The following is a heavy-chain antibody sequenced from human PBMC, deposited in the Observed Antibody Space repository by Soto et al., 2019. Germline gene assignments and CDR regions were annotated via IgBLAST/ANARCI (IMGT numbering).Heavy chain of an antibody. V-gene: IGHV3-30-3*01. CDR1: GFTFDTYG. CDR3: ARVTPGNNLYYFSGLDF. J-gene: IGHJ6*02. Sequence: GGSLRLSCVASGFTFDTYGIHWVRQAPGKGLQWVALISYEGSNTYHADSVRGRFTISRDNSKNTLYLQMNTLRPEDTGLYYCARVTPGNNLYYFSGLDFWGQGTSVTVSS. D-gene: IGHD1-1*01. CDR2: ISYEGSNT.